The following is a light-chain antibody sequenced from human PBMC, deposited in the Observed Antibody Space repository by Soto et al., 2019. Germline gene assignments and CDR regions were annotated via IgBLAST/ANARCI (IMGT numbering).Light chain of an antibody. CDR3: QKRSNWLSWT. CDR2: DAS. J-gene: IGKJ1*01. CDR1: QSVSSY. Sequence: EMVLTQSPATLSLSPGERATLSCRASQSVSSYLAWYQQKPGQAPRLLIYDASNRATGIPARFSGSGSGTDFTLTISRLGPEDFAVYYCQKRSNWLSWTFGQGTKVEIK. V-gene: IGKV3-11*01.